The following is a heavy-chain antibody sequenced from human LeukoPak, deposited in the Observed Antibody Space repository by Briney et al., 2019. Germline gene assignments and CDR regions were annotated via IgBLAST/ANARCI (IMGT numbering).Heavy chain of an antibody. CDR1: GGSISCSSYY. CDR2: IYYSGST. Sequence: SETLSLTCTVPGGSISCSSYYWGWIRQPPGKGLEWIGSIYYSGSTYYSPSLKSRVTISVDTSKNQFSLKLSSVTAADTAVYYCARPNRIITAFDIWGQGTMVTVSS. J-gene: IGHJ3*02. V-gene: IGHV4-39*01. D-gene: IGHD3-10*01. CDR3: ARPNRIITAFDI.